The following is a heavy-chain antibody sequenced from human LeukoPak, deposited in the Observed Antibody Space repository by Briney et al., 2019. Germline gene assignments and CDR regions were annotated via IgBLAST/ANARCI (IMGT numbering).Heavy chain of an antibody. J-gene: IGHJ4*02. CDR3: ARDKSGSGYYPVWYFDY. Sequence: ASVKVSCKASGYTLTSYYMHWVRQAPGQGLEWMGIINPSGGSTSYAQKFQGRVTMTRDTSTSTVYMELSSLRSEDTAVYYCARDKSGSGYYPVWYFDYWGQGTLVTVSS. CDR1: GYTLTSYY. CDR2: INPSGGST. V-gene: IGHV1-46*01. D-gene: IGHD3-22*01.